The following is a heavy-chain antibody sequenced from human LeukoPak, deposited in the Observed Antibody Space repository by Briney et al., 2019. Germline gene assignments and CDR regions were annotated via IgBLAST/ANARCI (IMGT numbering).Heavy chain of an antibody. CDR3: ARSGYSYGADAFDI. CDR2: IYYSGSN. J-gene: IGHJ3*02. V-gene: IGHV4-59*01. Sequence: SETLSLTCIVSGGSISSYYWSWLRQPPGKGLEWIRCIYYSGSNNYNPSLKSRVTISVATSKNQFSLKLSSVTAADTAVYYCARSGYSYGADAFDIWGQGTMVTVSS. CDR1: GGSISSYY. D-gene: IGHD5-18*01.